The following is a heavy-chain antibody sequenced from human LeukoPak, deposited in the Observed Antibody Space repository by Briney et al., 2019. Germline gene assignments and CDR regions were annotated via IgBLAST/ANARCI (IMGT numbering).Heavy chain of an antibody. D-gene: IGHD2-15*01. CDR2: ISYDGSNK. Sequence: PGRSLRLSCAASGFTFSSYAMHWVRQAPGKGLEWVAVISYDGSNKYYADSVKGRFTISRDNSKNTLYLQMNSLRAEDTAVYYCARRGYCSGGSCSVGYYYGMDVWGQGTTVTVSS. J-gene: IGHJ6*02. CDR1: GFTFSSYA. CDR3: ARRGYCSGGSCSVGYYYGMDV. V-gene: IGHV3-30-3*01.